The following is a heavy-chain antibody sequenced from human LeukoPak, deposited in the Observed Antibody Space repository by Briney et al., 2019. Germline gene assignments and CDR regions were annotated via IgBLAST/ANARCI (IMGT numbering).Heavy chain of an antibody. CDR2: INWNGGST. J-gene: IGHJ4*02. V-gene: IGHV3-20*04. CDR1: GSPFDDYG. Sequence: GGSLRLPCAASGSPFDDYGLGWAGKPPGKGLGGVSGINWNGGSTGYADSVKGRFTVSRDNAKNSLYLQMNSLRAEDTALYYCARISSWLPLDYWGQGTLVTVSS. D-gene: IGHD6-13*01. CDR3: ARISSWLPLDY.